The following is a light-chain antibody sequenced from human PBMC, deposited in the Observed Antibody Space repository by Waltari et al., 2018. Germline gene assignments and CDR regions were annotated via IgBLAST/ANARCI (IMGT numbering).Light chain of an antibody. CDR3: QQSYSTLSIT. V-gene: IGKV1-39*01. J-gene: IGKJ5*01. CDR2: AAS. Sequence: DIQMTQSPSSLSASVGDRVTITCRASQSISSYLNCYQQKPGKAPRPPLYAASSLQSVVPSRLSGSGSGTDFTLTISSLQPEDFATYYCQQSYSTLSITFGQGTRLEIK. CDR1: QSISSY.